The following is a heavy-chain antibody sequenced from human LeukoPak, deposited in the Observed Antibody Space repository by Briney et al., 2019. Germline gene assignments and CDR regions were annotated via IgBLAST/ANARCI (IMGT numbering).Heavy chain of an antibody. CDR2: ISGSGGST. CDR3: AKDGLWFGELLYTDY. CDR1: GFTFSSYA. J-gene: IGHJ4*02. V-gene: IGHV3-23*01. Sequence: PGGSLRLSRAASGFTFSSYAMSWVRQAPGKGLEWVSAISGSGGSTYYGDSVKGRFTISRDNSKNTLFLQMNSLRAEDTAVYYCAKDGLWFGELLYTDYWGQGTLVTVSS. D-gene: IGHD3-10*01.